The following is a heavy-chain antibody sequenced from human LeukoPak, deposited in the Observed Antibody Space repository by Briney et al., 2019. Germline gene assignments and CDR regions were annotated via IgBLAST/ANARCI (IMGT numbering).Heavy chain of an antibody. D-gene: IGHD1-26*01. CDR3: AQGEEWEPRGGAFDI. CDR1: GFTFDDYA. CDR2: ISWNSGSI. J-gene: IGHJ3*02. Sequence: GGSLRLSCAASGFTFDDYAMHWVRQAPGKGLEWVSGISWNSGSIGYADSVKGRFTISRDNSKNTLYLQMNSLRAEDTAVYYCAQGEEWEPRGGAFDIWGQGTMVTVSS. V-gene: IGHV3-9*01.